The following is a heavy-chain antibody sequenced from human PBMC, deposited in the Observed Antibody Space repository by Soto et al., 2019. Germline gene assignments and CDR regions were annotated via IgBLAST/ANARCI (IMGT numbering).Heavy chain of an antibody. V-gene: IGHV3-23*01. CDR2: ISGSGGST. CDR3: EKDSIAAAGSVAEYFQH. CDR1: GFTFSSYA. J-gene: IGHJ1*01. D-gene: IGHD6-13*01. Sequence: GGSLRLSCAASGFTFSSYAMSWVRQAPGKGLEWVSAISGSGGSTYYADSVKGRFTISRENSKNTLYLQMNSLRAEDTAVYYCEKDSIAAAGSVAEYFQHLGQGTLVTVSS.